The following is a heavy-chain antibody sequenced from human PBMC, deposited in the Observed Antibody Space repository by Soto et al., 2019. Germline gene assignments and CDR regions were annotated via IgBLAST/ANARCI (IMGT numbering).Heavy chain of an antibody. CDR1: GLPISNAW. V-gene: IGHV3-15*07. Sequence: EVQLVESGGGFIQPVGSLRLSCAASGLPISNAWMNWVRQAPGKGLEWVGRIKTKSEGGPTDYAAAVKGRFTVSRDDSKNTLYLQMNSLKTEDTAVYYCTTGSVEGVWGQGTTVTVSS. J-gene: IGHJ6*02. D-gene: IGHD2-15*01. CDR3: TTGSVEGV. CDR2: IKTKSEGGPT.